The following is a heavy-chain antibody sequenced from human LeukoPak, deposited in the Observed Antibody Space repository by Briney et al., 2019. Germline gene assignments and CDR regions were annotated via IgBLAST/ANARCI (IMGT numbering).Heavy chain of an antibody. CDR3: ARGPDYYEGIGYYSTN. CDR2: ISSSSAYI. CDR1: GFTFSRYS. D-gene: IGHD3-22*01. J-gene: IGHJ4*02. Sequence: GGSLRLSCAASGFTFSRYSMNWVRQAPGKGLEWVSSISSSSAYIYYADSMKGRFTISRDNAENSLYLQMNSLRAEDTAVYYCARGPDYYEGIGYYSTNWGQGTLVTVSS. V-gene: IGHV3-21*01.